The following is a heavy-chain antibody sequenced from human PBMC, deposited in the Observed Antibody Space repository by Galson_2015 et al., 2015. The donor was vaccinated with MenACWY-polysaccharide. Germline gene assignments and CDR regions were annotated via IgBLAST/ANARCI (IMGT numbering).Heavy chain of an antibody. Sequence: SLRLSCAPSGFSFSNFAMNWVRQAPGKGLEWVSSISGSGGSTYYADSVKGRFTVSRDNSKNTLYLQMNSLRAEDTAVYYSAKDRDWGFYYYGKDVWGQGTTVTVSS. CDR1: GFSFSNFA. D-gene: IGHD3-16*01. CDR3: AKDRDWGFYYYGKDV. V-gene: IGHV3-23*01. CDR2: ISGSGGST. J-gene: IGHJ6*02.